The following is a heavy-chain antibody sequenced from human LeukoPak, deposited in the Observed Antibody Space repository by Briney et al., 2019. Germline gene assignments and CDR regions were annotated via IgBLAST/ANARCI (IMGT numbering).Heavy chain of an antibody. Sequence: GASVTVSCKSSGYTFTGYYMHWVRQATGQGLEWMGWINPNSGGTNYAQKFQGRVTMTRDTSISTAYMDLSRLRSDDTAVYYCARSSGLLGIAGIDYWGQGTLVTV. CDR1: GYTFTGYY. J-gene: IGHJ4*02. V-gene: IGHV1-2*02. D-gene: IGHD6-13*01. CDR2: INPNSGGT. CDR3: ARSSGLLGIAGIDY.